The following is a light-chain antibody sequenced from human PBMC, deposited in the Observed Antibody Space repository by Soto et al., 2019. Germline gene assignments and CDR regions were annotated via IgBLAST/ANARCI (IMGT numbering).Light chain of an antibody. J-gene: IGKJ5*01. Sequence: ETVMTQSPATLSVSPGERATLSCRASQSVRSNLAWYQQKPGQAPRLLIYGASSRATGIPDRFSGTGSETDFTLTISRLEPEDFAVYYCQQYGSSPFITFGQGTRLEI. V-gene: IGKV3-20*01. CDR2: GAS. CDR3: QQYGSSPFIT. CDR1: QSVRSN.